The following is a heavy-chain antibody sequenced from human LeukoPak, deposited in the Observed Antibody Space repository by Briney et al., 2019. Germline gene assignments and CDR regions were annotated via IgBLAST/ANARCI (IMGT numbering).Heavy chain of an antibody. D-gene: IGHD6-19*01. J-gene: IGHJ4*02. V-gene: IGHV3-30*02. CDR1: GFTFSSYG. CDR3: AKVMGSSGWSSY. CDR2: IRYDGSNK. Sequence: GGSLRLSCAASGFTFSSYGMHWVCQAPGKELEWVAFIRYDGSNKYYADSVKGRFTISRDNSKNTLYLQMNSLRAEDTAVYYCAKVMGSSGWSSYWGQGTLVTVSS.